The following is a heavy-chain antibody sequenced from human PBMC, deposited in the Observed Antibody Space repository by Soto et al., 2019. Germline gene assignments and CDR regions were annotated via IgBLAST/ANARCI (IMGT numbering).Heavy chain of an antibody. CDR3: AKDSAGAGRDY. D-gene: IGHD6-19*01. Sequence: EVQLLESGGGLVQPGGSLRLSCAASGLTFSSHALMWVRQAPGKGLEWVSAISGSAINTYYADSVKGRFTISRDNSKNTLYLQMNSLRAEDTAVYYCAKDSAGAGRDYRGQGTLVTVSS. V-gene: IGHV3-23*01. CDR1: GLTFSSHA. CDR2: ISGSAINT. J-gene: IGHJ4*02.